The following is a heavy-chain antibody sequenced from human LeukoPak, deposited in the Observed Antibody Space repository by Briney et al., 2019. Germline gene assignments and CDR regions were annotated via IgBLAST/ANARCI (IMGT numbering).Heavy chain of an antibody. D-gene: IGHD3-22*01. V-gene: IGHV1-69*06. J-gene: IGHJ4*02. CDR2: IIPIFGTA. CDR3: AYYYDSSGYYHRPDYFDY. CDR1: GGTFSSYA. Sequence: SVKVSCKASGGTFSSYAISWVRQAPGQGLEWMGGIIPIFGTANYAQKFQGGVTITADKSTSTAYMELSSLRSEDTAVYYCAYYYDSSGYYHRPDYFDYWGQGTLVTVSS.